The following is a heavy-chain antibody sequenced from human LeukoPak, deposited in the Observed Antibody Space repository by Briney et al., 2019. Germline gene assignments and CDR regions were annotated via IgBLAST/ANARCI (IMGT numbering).Heavy chain of an antibody. CDR2: INHSGST. V-gene: IGHV4-34*01. Sequence: SETLSFTCAVYGGSFSGYYWSWIRQPPGKGLEWIGEINHSGSTNYNPSLKSRVTITVDTSKNQFSLKLSSVTAADTAVYYCARGFGSGSYYYYYYYMDVWGKGTTVTVSS. CDR1: GGSFSGYY. D-gene: IGHD1-26*01. CDR3: ARGFGSGSYYYYYYYMDV. J-gene: IGHJ6*03.